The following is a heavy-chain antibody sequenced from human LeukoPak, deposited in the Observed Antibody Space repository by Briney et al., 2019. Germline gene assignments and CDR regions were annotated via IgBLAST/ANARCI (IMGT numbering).Heavy chain of an antibody. CDR1: GYTLTDYY. J-gene: IGHJ4*02. CDR3: ARGYAYFDY. Sequence: ASVKLSCKASGYTLTDYYVHWVRLAPGQGLEWMGWFNPNSGGTNYAQKFQGRVTMIRDTSISTAYMELSRLTSDDTGVYYCARGYAYFDYWGQAILIALSS. V-gene: IGHV1-2*02. D-gene: IGHD2-8*01. CDR2: FNPNSGGT.